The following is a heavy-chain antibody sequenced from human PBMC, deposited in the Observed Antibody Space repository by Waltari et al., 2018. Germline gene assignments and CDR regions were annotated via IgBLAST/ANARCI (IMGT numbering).Heavy chain of an antibody. Sequence: EVQIVESGGTLVQTGESLRLSCLVSGFSVRNNYMSWVRQAPGKGVGWVSVIPSSGNIFYADSVRGRFTISKDTSKNTVYLQMSGLRAEDTAVYYCTREGGISGYFDFWGQGSLVTVSS. V-gene: IGHV3-66*01. D-gene: IGHD2-15*01. CDR2: IPSSGNI. CDR1: GFSVRNNY. J-gene: IGHJ4*02. CDR3: TREGGISGYFDF.